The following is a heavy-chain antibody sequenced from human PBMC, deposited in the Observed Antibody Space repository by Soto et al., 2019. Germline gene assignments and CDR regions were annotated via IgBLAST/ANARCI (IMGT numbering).Heavy chain of an antibody. CDR2: ITYSGNT. CDR3: VRGGSCTNGVCSVFDY. V-gene: IGHV4-31*03. CDR1: GGSVSSVGYY. D-gene: IGHD2-8*01. Sequence: SETLSLTCTVSGGSVSSVGYYWSWIRQHPGKGLEWIGYITYSGNTYYNPSLESRVTMSADTSKNQFSLKLSSVTAADTAVYFCVRGGSCTNGVCSVFDYWGQGTLVTVSS. J-gene: IGHJ4*02.